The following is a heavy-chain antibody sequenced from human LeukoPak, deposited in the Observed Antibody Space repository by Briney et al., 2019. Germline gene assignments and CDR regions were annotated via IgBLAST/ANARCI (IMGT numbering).Heavy chain of an antibody. Sequence: GGSLRLSCAASGFIFSNYAMSWVRQAPGKGLEWVSGLSGSGGSTYSADSLKGRFSISRDNSKNTLFLQMNSLRAEDTAVYYCAKDAVGSSGYHYFDYWGQGTLVTVSS. CDR1: GFIFSNYA. CDR2: LSGSGGST. V-gene: IGHV3-23*01. J-gene: IGHJ4*02. CDR3: AKDAVGSSGYHYFDY. D-gene: IGHD3-22*01.